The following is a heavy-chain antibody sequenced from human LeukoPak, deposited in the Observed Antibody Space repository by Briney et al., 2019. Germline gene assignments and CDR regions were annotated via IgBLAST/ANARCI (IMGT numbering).Heavy chain of an antibody. D-gene: IGHD3-10*01. CDR2: IGTAGDT. CDR1: GFTFSSYD. V-gene: IGHV3-13*01. J-gene: IGHJ1*01. CDR3: ARSGSSGSHTPPIH. Sequence: PGGSLRLSCAASGFTFSSYDMHWVRQATGKGLEWVSAIGTAGDTYYPGSVKGRFTISRENAKNSLYPQMNSLRAGDTAVYYCARSGSSGSHTPPIHWGQGTLVTVSS.